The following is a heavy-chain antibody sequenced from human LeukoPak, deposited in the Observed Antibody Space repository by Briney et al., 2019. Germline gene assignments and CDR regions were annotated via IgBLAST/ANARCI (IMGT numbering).Heavy chain of an antibody. CDR3: ARVTRPNYYYYMDV. Sequence: SVKVSCKASGGTFSSYAISWVRQAPGQGLEWMGGIIPIFGKANYAQKFQGRVTITTDESTSTAYMELSSLRSEDTAVYYCARVTRPNYYYYMDVWGKGTTVTVSS. CDR2: IIPIFGKA. J-gene: IGHJ6*03. CDR1: GGTFSSYA. V-gene: IGHV1-69*05.